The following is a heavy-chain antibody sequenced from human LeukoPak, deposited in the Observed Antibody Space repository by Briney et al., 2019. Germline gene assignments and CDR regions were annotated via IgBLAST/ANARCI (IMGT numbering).Heavy chain of an antibody. CDR2: IYYSGST. CDR3: ARALYAGAFDI. J-gene: IGHJ3*02. V-gene: IGHV4-59*08. Sequence: KPSETLSLTCTVSGGSISSYYWSWIRQPPGKGLEWIGYIYYSGSTNYNPSLKSRVTISVDTSKNQFSLKLSSVTAADTAVYYCARALYAGAFDIWGQGTMVTVSS. D-gene: IGHD2/OR15-2a*01. CDR1: GGSISSYY.